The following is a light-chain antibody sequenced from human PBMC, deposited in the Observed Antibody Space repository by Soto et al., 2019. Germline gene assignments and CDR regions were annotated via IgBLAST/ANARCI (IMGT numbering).Light chain of an antibody. Sequence: DIQMTQSPSTLSASVGDPVPVTCRASQSVSGWLAWYQQKPGEAPKLLIYDASALPRGVPSRFSGSGSGAKFTLTIASLQPDDFATYYCQQYETFSGTFGPGTKVDIK. CDR2: DAS. J-gene: IGKJ1*01. CDR1: QSVSGW. V-gene: IGKV1-5*01. CDR3: QQYETFSGT.